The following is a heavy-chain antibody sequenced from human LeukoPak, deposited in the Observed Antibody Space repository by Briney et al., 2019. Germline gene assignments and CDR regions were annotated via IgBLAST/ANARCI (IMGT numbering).Heavy chain of an antibody. D-gene: IGHD3-3*01. CDR3: ARHHSVWSGSAFGI. CDR2: IYYSGST. V-gene: IGHV4-59*08. Sequence: SETLSLTCAVYGGSFSGYYWSWIRQPPGKGLEWIGYIYYSGSTNYNPSLKSRVTISVDTSKNQFSLKLSSATAADTAVYYCARHHSVWSGSAFGIWGQGTMVTVSS. CDR1: GGSFSGYY. J-gene: IGHJ3*02.